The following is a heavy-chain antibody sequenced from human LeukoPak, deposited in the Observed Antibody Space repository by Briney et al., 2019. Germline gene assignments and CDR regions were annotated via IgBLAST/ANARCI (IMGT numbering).Heavy chain of an antibody. V-gene: IGHV4-61*05. CDR2: IYYSGST. Sequence: SETLSLTCTVSGGSISSSSYYWGWIRQPPGKGLEWIGYIYYSGSTNYNPSLKSRVTISVDTSKNQFSLKLSSVTAADTAVYYCARAHNFWEPDYWGQGTLVTVSS. J-gene: IGHJ4*02. CDR3: ARAHNFWEPDY. D-gene: IGHD1-26*01. CDR1: GGSISSSSYY.